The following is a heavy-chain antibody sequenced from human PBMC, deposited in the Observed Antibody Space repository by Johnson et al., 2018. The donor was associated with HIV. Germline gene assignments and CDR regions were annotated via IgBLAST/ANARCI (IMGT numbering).Heavy chain of an antibody. Sequence: QVQLVESGGGLVKPGGSLRLSCAASGFTFRDYYMSWIRQAPGKGLEWISYISTSGNIINYVDSVKGRFTMSRDNAKKSLYLQMNSLRAEDTAVYYCAKNSAAVDIWGQVTMVTVSS. CDR1: GFTFRDYY. V-gene: IGHV3-11*04. D-gene: IGHD2/OR15-2a*01. CDR2: ISTSGNII. J-gene: IGHJ3*02. CDR3: AKNSAAVDI.